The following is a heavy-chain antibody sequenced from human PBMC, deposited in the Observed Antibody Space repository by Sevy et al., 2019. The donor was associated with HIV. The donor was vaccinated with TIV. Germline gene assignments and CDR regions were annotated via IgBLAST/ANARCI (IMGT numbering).Heavy chain of an antibody. CDR1: GGTFSDYA. J-gene: IGHJ4*02. CDR3: ASFKYYGLEPLYYFDY. CDR2: IILIFGST. D-gene: IGHD3-10*01. V-gene: IGHV1-69*06. Sequence: ASVKVSCKASGGTFSDYAISWVRQAPGQGLEWMGGIILIFGSTKYAQKFQDRVTITADKSKSTVYMELSSLRFDDSAVYFYASFKYYGLEPLYYFDYWGQGTLVTVSS.